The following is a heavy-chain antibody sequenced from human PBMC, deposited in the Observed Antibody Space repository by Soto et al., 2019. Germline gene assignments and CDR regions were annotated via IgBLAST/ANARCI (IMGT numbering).Heavy chain of an antibody. CDR1: GRSLSGYY. Sequence: SETLSLTCAVYGRSLSGYYWSWIRQPPGKALEWIGEFSHSGNPNYNPSLKGRVTISVDTSKSQLFLNLSSVTAADTAMYYCARHHVRGRTIAGAAEFWGQGTLVTVSS. V-gene: IGHV4-34*01. CDR3: ARHHVRGRTIAGAAEF. D-gene: IGHD1-26*01. CDR2: FSHSGNP. J-gene: IGHJ4*02.